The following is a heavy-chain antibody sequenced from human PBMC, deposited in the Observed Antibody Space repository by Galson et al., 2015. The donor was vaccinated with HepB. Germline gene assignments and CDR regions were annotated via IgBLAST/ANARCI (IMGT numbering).Heavy chain of an antibody. V-gene: IGHV3-74*01. D-gene: IGHD7-27*01. CDR3: ARGVGEGSGDRPQN. CDR2: LNSDGSTT. CDR1: GFTFRRYW. J-gene: IGHJ4*02. Sequence: SLRLSCAASGFTFRRYWMHWVRQAPGKGLVWVSRLNSDGSTTNYADSVKGRFTISRDNAKNTMFLQMNSLRVEDTAVYYCARGVGEGSGDRPQNWGQGTLVTVSS.